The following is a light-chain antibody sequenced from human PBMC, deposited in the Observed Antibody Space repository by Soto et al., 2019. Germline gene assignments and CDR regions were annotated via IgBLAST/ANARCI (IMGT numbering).Light chain of an antibody. V-gene: IGKV1-9*01. Sequence: IQLTQSPSSLSASVRDRVTITCRASQDIAIYLAWYQQKPGEAPKLLIYAASTLHGGVPSRFSGSGSGTDFALTITSLQAEDFATYYCQQLRMYPSTFGQGTKVDIK. CDR1: QDIAIY. CDR2: AAS. J-gene: IGKJ1*01. CDR3: QQLRMYPST.